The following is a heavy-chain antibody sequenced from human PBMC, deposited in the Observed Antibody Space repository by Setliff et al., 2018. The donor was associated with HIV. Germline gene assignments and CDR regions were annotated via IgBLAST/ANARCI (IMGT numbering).Heavy chain of an antibody. Sequence: GESLKISCKASGYSFTTNWIGWVRQLPGKGLEWMGIIYPSDSDARYSPPFQGQVTISADKSINTAYLQWSSLKASDTATYYCATSPLGYCSGGSCSHYFDYWGPGTLVTVSS. D-gene: IGHD2-15*01. CDR3: ATSPLGYCSGGSCSHYFDY. CDR2: IYPSDSDA. CDR1: GYSFTTNW. J-gene: IGHJ4*02. V-gene: IGHV5-51*01.